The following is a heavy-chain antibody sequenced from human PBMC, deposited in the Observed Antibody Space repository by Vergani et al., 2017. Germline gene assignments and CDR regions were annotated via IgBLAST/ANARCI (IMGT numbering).Heavy chain of an antibody. D-gene: IGHD5-12*01. CDR1: GFTFNHYA. CDR2: ISGSGGST. Sequence: EVQLLESGGDLVQPGGSLRLSCAASGFTFNHYAMNWVRQAPGKGLEWVSGISGSGGSTYYAGSVKGRFTISRASSKNTLYLQMNSLSAGDTAVYYCAKANPRNSGYDYIYYYNAMDVWGKGTTVTVSS. CDR3: AKANPRNSGYDYIYYYNAMDV. V-gene: IGHV3-23*01. J-gene: IGHJ6*04.